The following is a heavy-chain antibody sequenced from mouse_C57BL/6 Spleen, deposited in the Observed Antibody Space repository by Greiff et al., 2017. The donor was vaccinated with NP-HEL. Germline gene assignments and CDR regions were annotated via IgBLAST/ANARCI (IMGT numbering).Heavy chain of an antibody. V-gene: IGHV1-61*01. CDR2: IYPSDSET. D-gene: IGHD2-5*01. CDR3: ARSHYSNYYFDY. Sequence: VQLQQPGAELVRPGSSVKLSRKASGYTFTSYWMDWVKQRPGQGLEWIGNIYPSDSETHYNQKFKDKATLTVDKSSSTAYMQLSSLTSEDSAVYYCARSHYSNYYFDYWGQGTTLTVSS. J-gene: IGHJ2*01. CDR1: GYTFTSYW.